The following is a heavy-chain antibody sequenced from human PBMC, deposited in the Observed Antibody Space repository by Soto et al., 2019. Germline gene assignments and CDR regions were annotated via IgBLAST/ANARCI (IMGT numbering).Heavy chain of an antibody. J-gene: IGHJ1*01. CDR2: IYYSGRT. V-gene: IGHV4-61*01. D-gene: IGHD6-6*01. CDR1: GGSVNSDYYY. Sequence: SETLSLTCTVSGGSVNSDYYYWTWIRQPPGKGLEWIGYIYYSGRTNYNPSLKSRVTISVDASRNQFSLKLSSVTAADTAVFYCATEYSNSPEAFQLWGQKTLITVPQ. CDR3: ATEYSNSPEAFQL.